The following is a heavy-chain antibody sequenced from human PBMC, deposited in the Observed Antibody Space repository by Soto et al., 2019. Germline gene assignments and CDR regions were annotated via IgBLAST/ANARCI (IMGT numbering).Heavy chain of an antibody. Sequence: QITLKESGPPLVKPTQTLTLTCTFSGFSLSTSGVGVGWIRQPPGKALDWLAVIYWDDDRRYSPSLENRLTITRATSENLVVLTMTNMDPVDTATYYCAHSPYLTLFNAFDIWGRGTVVTVSS. D-gene: IGHD3-9*01. CDR3: AHSPYLTLFNAFDI. CDR2: IYWDDDR. J-gene: IGHJ3*02. CDR1: GFSLSTSGVG. V-gene: IGHV2-5*02.